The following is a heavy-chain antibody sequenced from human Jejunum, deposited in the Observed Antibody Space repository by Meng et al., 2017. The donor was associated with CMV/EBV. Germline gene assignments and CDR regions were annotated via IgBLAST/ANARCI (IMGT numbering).Heavy chain of an antibody. Sequence: CAASGFILANYPIFWVRQSPGKGLEWVSSISPTTGNIYYADSVKGRFTISRDTSENTLYLQMNSLRAADTAIYYCARPAYIDRGGFDYWGQGTLVTVSS. CDR2: ISPTTGNI. CDR1: GFILANYP. J-gene: IGHJ4*02. D-gene: IGHD3-16*01. V-gene: IGHV3-23*01. CDR3: ARPAYIDRGGFDY.